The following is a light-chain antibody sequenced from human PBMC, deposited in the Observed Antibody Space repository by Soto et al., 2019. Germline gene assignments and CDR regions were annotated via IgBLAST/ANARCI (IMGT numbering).Light chain of an antibody. CDR2: DND. Sequence: QSVVTQPPSVSAAPGQKVTISCSGSSSNIEKNYVAWDQQLPGTAPKGPSSDNDRRPAGVPDRFSGSKSGTSATLGLTGLQTGDEADYYCGTWDTSLSVYVFGPGTKVTVL. J-gene: IGLJ1*01. CDR1: SSNIEKNY. CDR3: GTWDTSLSVYV. V-gene: IGLV1-51*01.